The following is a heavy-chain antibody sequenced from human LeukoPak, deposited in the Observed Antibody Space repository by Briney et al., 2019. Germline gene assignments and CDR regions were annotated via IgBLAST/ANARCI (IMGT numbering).Heavy chain of an antibody. CDR2: IRSKTDGGTT. Sequence: GGSLRLSCVASGFTLKNAWMSWVRQAPGKGLEWVGRIRSKTDGGTTDYAAPVKGRFTISRDDSKNTLYLQMNSLKTEGPAVYFCATGTEQQWLSLDYWGQGTLVTVSS. J-gene: IGHJ4*02. D-gene: IGHD6-19*01. CDR3: ATGTEQQWLSLDY. V-gene: IGHV3-15*01. CDR1: GFTLKNAW.